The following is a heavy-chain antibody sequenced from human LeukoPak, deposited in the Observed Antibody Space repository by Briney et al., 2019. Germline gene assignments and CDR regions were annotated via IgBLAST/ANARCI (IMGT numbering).Heavy chain of an antibody. Sequence: PGGSLRLSCAASEFTFSSYEMNWVRQAPGKGLEWVSYISSSGFTIYYADAVKGRFTISRDNAKNSLYLQMNSLRAEDTAVYYCARDTGTVVDYWGQGTLVTVSS. CDR2: ISSSGFTI. CDR1: EFTFSSYE. CDR3: ARDTGTVVDY. V-gene: IGHV3-48*03. D-gene: IGHD4-23*01. J-gene: IGHJ4*02.